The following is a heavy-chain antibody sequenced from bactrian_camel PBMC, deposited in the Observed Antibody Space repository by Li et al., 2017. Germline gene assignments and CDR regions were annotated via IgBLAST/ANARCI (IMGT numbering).Heavy chain of an antibody. CDR1: GSPYDTPI. CDR2: IDSDGLT. CDR3: ALDRDMGWVSGPCEFGY. J-gene: IGHJ4*01. Sequence: HVQLVESGGDSVESGGSLRLSCSASGSPYDTPIMGWFRQAPGKEREGVAAIDSDGLTSYADSVKGRFTISGDKGKNTLYLQMNSLKPEDTAIYYCALDRDMGWVSGPCEFGYWGQGTQVTVS. V-gene: IGHV3S53*01. D-gene: IGHD3*01.